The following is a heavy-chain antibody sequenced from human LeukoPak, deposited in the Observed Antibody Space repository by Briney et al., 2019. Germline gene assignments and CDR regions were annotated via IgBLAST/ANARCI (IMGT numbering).Heavy chain of an antibody. Sequence: GASVKVSCKASGYSFTSYAMHWVRQAPGQRLERMGWINAGNGNTKYSQKFQGRVTITRDTSASTAYMELSSLRSEDTAVYYCARGRSCSGGSCYPWWFDPWGQGTLVTVSS. CDR3: ARGRSCSGGSCYPWWFDP. V-gene: IGHV1-3*01. CDR1: GYSFTSYA. D-gene: IGHD2-15*01. J-gene: IGHJ5*02. CDR2: INAGNGNT.